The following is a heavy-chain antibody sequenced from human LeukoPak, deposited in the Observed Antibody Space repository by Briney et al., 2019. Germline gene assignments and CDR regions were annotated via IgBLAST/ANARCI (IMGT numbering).Heavy chain of an antibody. CDR2: INHSGST. J-gene: IGHJ6*02. D-gene: IGHD1-1*01. Sequence: SETLSLTCAVYGGSFSGYYWSWIRQPPGKGLEWIGEINHSGSTNYNPSLKSRVTISVDTSKNQFSLKLSSVTAADTAVYYCASGRLVYGMDVWGQGTTVTVSS. CDR1: GGSFSGYY. CDR3: ASGRLVYGMDV. V-gene: IGHV4-34*01.